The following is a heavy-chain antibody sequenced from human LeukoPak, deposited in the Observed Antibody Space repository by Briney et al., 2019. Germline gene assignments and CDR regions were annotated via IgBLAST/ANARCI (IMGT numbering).Heavy chain of an antibody. J-gene: IGHJ4*02. CDR2: IYSGGST. D-gene: IGHD2-15*01. CDR1: GFTVSSNY. Sequence: PGGSLRLSCAASGFTVSSNYMSWVRQAPGKGLEWVSVIYSGGSTYYADSVKGRFTISRDSSKNTMYLQMNSLRAEDTAVYYCAKVPASRWFFDYWGQGTLVTVSS. V-gene: IGHV3-53*01. CDR3: AKVPASRWFFDY.